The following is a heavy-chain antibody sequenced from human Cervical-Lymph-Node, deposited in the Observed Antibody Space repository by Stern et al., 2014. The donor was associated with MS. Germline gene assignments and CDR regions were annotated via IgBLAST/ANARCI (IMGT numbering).Heavy chain of an antibody. J-gene: IGHJ6*02. CDR3: ARDPGGHHGGDDYNYYYGLDV. CDR1: GGTIGSYT. CDR2: IIPILDIY. D-gene: IGHD2-21*02. Sequence: QVQLVESGAEAKKPGSSVKVSCKASGGTIGSYTITWVRQAPGQGLEWMGRIIPILDIYNYAQKFQGRVTFTADTSTNTAYMELSSLRSEDTAVYYCARDPGGHHGGDDYNYYYGLDVWGQGTTVTVSS. V-gene: IGHV1-69*09.